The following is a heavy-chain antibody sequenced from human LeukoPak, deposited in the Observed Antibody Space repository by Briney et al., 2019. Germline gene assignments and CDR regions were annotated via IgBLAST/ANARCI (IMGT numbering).Heavy chain of an antibody. V-gene: IGHV3-30*02. Sequence: GESLRLSCETSGFLLSGFGMHWVRQSPGKGLESIAFISYDGSKKYYGDSVKGRFTISRDSSKNILYLQMNALTTEDTAVYYCAKVRGSGTYYLIPDYWGQGTLVIVSS. D-gene: IGHD3-10*01. CDR3: AKVRGSGTYYLIPDY. J-gene: IGHJ4*02. CDR2: ISYDGSKK. CDR1: GFLLSGFG.